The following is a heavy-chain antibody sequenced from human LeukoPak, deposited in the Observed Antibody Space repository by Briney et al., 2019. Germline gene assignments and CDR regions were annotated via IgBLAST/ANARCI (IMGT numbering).Heavy chain of an antibody. D-gene: IGHD4-17*01. CDR1: GYTFTSYG. CDR3: ASSRPDYGDYVGYYGMDV. J-gene: IGHJ6*02. CDR2: INPNSGGT. Sequence: GASVKVSCKTSGYTFTSYGISWVRQAPGQGLEWMGWINPNSGGTNYAQKFQGWVTMTRDTSISTAYMELSRLRSDDTAVYYCASSRPDYGDYVGYYGMDVWGQGTTVTVSS. V-gene: IGHV1-2*04.